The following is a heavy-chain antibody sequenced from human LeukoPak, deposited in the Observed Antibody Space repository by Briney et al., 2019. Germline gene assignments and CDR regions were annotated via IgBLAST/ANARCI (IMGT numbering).Heavy chain of an antibody. J-gene: IGHJ4*02. CDR3: VTSSAYY. D-gene: IGHD2-2*01. CDR2: ISGSGAGT. CDR1: GFTFSSDA. Sequence: GGSLRLSCSASGFTFSSDAMSWVRQAPGKGLEWVSAISGSGAGTHYADSVKGRFTISRDTSKNTLYLKMNSLRAEDTAVYYCVTSSAYYWGQGTLVTVSS. V-gene: IGHV3-23*01.